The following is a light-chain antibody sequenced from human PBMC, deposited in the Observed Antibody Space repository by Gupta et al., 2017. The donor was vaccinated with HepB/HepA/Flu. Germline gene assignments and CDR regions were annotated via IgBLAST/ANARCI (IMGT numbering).Light chain of an antibody. CDR1: QSISSY. CDR2: AAS. Sequence: DIQMTQSPSSLSASVGDRVTITCRASQSISSYLNWYQQKPGKAPKLLIYAASSLQSAVPSRFSGSGSGTDFTLTISSLQPEAFATYDCQQSYSTPLYTFGQGTKLEIK. CDR3: QQSYSTPLYT. J-gene: IGKJ2*01. V-gene: IGKV1-39*01.